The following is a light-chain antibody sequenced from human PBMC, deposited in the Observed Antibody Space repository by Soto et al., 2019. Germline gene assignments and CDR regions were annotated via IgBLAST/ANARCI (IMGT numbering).Light chain of an antibody. V-gene: IGLV2-14*01. CDR1: SSDVGGYNY. J-gene: IGLJ2*01. Sequence: QSALTQPASVSGSPGQSITICCTGTSSDVGGYNYVSWYRQHPGKAPKLMIYDVSNRPSGVSNRFSGSKSGNTASLTISGLQAEDEADYYCSSYTSSSTLVVLGGGTKLPVL. CDR3: SSYTSSSTLVV. CDR2: DVS.